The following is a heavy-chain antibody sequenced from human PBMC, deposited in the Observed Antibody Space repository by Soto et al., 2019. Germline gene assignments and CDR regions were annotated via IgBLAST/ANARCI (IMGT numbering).Heavy chain of an antibody. J-gene: IGHJ6*02. CDR1: GFTFSSYW. CDR2: INSDGSST. CDR3: ARFLPRGPHIVVVTAYYYGMDV. V-gene: IGHV3-74*01. Sequence: GGSLRLSCAASGFTFSSYWMHWVRQAPGKGLVWVSRINSDGSSTSYADSVKGRFTISRDNAKNTLYLQMNSLRAEDTAVYYCARFLPRGPHIVVVTAYYYGMDVWGQGTTVTVSS. D-gene: IGHD2-21*02.